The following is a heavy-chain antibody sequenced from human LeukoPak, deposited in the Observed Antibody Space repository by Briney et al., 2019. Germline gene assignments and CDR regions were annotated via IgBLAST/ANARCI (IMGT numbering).Heavy chain of an antibody. D-gene: IGHD3-10*01. J-gene: IGHJ6*03. Sequence: SETLSLTCTVSGGSISSSSYYWGWIRQPPGEGLEWIASIYYSGSTYYNPSLKSRVTISVDTSKNQFSLKLSSVTAADTAVYYCTMASYYYYYYMDVWGKGTTVTVSS. CDR3: TMASYYYYYYMDV. CDR2: IYYSGST. CDR1: GGSISSSSYY. V-gene: IGHV4-39*07.